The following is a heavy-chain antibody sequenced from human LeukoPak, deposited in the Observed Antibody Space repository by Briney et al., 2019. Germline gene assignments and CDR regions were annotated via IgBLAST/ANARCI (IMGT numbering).Heavy chain of an antibody. CDR3: ARAPWRSSGWGGDDY. Sequence: SETLSLTCAVSGGSISSDNWWSWVRQPPGKGLEWIGEIYHSGSINYNPSLKSRVTMSVDKSKNQFSLNLSSVTAADTAVYYCARAPWRSSGWGGDDYWGQGILVTVSS. V-gene: IGHV4-4*02. CDR2: IYHSGSI. J-gene: IGHJ4*02. D-gene: IGHD6-19*01. CDR1: GGSISSDNW.